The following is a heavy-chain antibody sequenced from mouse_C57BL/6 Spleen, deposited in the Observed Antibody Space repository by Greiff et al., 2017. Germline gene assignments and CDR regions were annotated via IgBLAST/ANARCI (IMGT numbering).Heavy chain of an antibody. J-gene: IGHJ4*01. CDR2: IDPSDSYP. D-gene: IGHD2-1*01. CDR1: GYTFTSYW. Sequence: QVQLQQPGAELVMPGASVKLSCKASGYTFTSYWMHWVKQRPGQGLEWIGEIDPSDSYPNYNQKFKGKSTLTVDKSSSTAYMQLSILTSEDSAVYYCARSYGNNYYAMDYWGQGTSVTVSS. V-gene: IGHV1-69*01. CDR3: ARSYGNNYYAMDY.